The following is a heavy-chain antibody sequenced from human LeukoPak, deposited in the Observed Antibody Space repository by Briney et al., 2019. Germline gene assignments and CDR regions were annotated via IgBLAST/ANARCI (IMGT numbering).Heavy chain of an antibody. CDR1: GFTFSSYS. D-gene: IGHD2/OR15-2a*01. Sequence: GSLRLSCTASGFTFSSYSMNWVRQAPGKGLEWVSYISTSSRDIYYADSVKGGFIISRDNTKNSLFLQLNGLRDDDTAVYYCATFPRGNQGFWGRGTLVTVSS. CDR3: ATFPRGNQGF. CDR2: ISTSSRDI. J-gene: IGHJ4*02. V-gene: IGHV3-48*02.